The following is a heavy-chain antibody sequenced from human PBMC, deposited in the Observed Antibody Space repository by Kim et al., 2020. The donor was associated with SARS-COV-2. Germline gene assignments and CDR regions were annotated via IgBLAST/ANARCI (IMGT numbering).Heavy chain of an antibody. CDR1: GFTFSSYA. D-gene: IGHD1-26*01. CDR3: ARPYSGSYLNWFDP. Sequence: GSLRLSCAASGFTFSSYAMHWVRQAPGKGLEWVAVISYDGSNKYYADSVKGRFTISRDNSKNTLYLQMNSLRAEDTAVYYCARPYSGSYLNWFDPWGQGTLVTVSS. V-gene: IGHV3-30*04. CDR2: ISYDGSNK. J-gene: IGHJ5*02.